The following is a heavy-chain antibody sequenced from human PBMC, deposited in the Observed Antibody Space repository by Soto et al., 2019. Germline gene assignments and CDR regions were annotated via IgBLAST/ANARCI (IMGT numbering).Heavy chain of an antibody. V-gene: IGHV4-59*01. CDR3: ARVLAVAGTWWFDP. D-gene: IGHD6-19*01. J-gene: IGHJ5*02. CDR2: IYYSGRT. CDR1: GGSISSYY. Sequence: KPSETLSLTCTVSGGSISSYYWSWIRQPPGKGLEWIGYIYYSGRTNYNPSLKSRVTISVDTSKNQFSLKLSSVTAADTAVYYCARVLAVAGTWWFDPWGQGTLVTVSS.